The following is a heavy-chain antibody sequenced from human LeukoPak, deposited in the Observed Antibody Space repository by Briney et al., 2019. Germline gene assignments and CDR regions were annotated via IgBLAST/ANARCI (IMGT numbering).Heavy chain of an antibody. CDR2: ISGSGGST. J-gene: IGHJ1*01. Sequence: PGASLRLSCAASGFTFSSYAMSRVRQAPGKGLEWASAISGSGGSTYYADSVKGRFTISRDNSKNTLYLQMNSLRAEDTAVYYCAKAPSRGPDAEYFQHWGQGTLVTVSS. D-gene: IGHD5-24*01. V-gene: IGHV3-23*01. CDR3: AKAPSRGPDAEYFQH. CDR1: GFTFSSYA.